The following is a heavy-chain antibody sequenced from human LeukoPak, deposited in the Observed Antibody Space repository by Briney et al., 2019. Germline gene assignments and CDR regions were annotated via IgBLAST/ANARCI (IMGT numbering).Heavy chain of an antibody. CDR1: GGTFSSYA. J-gene: IGHJ6*03. Sequence: GASVKVSCKASGGTFSSYAISWVRQAPGQGLEWMGGIIPIFGTANYAQKFQGRVTITADKSTSTAYMELRSLRSDDTAVYYCARGVPVKSSSWYRSYYYYYMDVWGKGTTVTVSS. V-gene: IGHV1-69*06. D-gene: IGHD6-13*01. CDR3: ARGVPVKSSSWYRSYYYYYMDV. CDR2: IIPIFGTA.